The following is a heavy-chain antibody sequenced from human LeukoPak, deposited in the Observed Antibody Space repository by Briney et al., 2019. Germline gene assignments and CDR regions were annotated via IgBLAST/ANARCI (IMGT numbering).Heavy chain of an antibody. CDR2: THQSGAT. CDR1: GVSITNNY. V-gene: IGHV4-59*01. CDR3: ARSSGHSYGDFDY. D-gene: IGHD5-18*01. J-gene: IGHJ4*02. Sequence: PSQTLSLTCSVSGVSITNNYWSWIRQPQGKGLEWLGYTHQSGATSYNTSLKSRSTMSLDTSNNQFSLELSSVTAADTAVYYCARSSGHSYGDFDYWGQGNLVTVSS.